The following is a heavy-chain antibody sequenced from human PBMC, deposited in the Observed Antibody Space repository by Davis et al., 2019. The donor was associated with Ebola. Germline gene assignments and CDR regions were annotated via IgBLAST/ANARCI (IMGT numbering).Heavy chain of an antibody. CDR3: AKARRVGASTIYYFDY. CDR1: GFTFSSYW. CDR2: ISYDGSNK. Sequence: PGGSLRLSCAASGFTFSSYWMSWVRQAPGKGLEWVAVISYDGSNKYYADSVKGRFTISRDNSKNTLYLQMNSLRAEDTAVYYCAKARRVGASTIYYFDYWGQGTLVTVSS. V-gene: IGHV3-30*18. D-gene: IGHD1-26*01. J-gene: IGHJ4*02.